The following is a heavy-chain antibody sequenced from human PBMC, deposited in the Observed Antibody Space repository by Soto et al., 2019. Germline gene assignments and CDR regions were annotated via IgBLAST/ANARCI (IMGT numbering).Heavy chain of an antibody. J-gene: IGHJ6*02. CDR3: AKDEGWLPKFSPYYYGMDV. Sequence: GGSLRLSCAASGFTFSSYGMHWVRQAPGKGLEWVAVISYDGSNKYYADSVKGRFTISRDNSKNTLYLQMNSLRAEDTAVYYCAKDEGWLPKFSPYYYGMDVWGQGTTVTVSS. V-gene: IGHV3-30*18. CDR2: ISYDGSNK. D-gene: IGHD6-19*01. CDR1: GFTFSSYG.